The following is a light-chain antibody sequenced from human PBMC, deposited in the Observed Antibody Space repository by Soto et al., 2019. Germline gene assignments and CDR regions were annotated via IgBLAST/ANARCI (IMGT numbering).Light chain of an antibody. J-gene: IGKJ1*01. CDR3: QQYGSSLWT. CDR2: GAS. CDR1: QSVSSSY. V-gene: IGKV3-20*01. Sequence: EIVLTQSPGTLSLSPGERATLSCRASQSVSSSYLACYQQKPGQAPRHLIYGASSRATGIPDRFSGSGSGTDFTLTISRLEPEDFAVYYCQQYGSSLWTFGQGTKVEIK.